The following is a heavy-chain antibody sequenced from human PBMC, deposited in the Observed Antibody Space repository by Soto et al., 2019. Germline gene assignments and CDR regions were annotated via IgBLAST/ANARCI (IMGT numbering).Heavy chain of an antibody. CDR3: ARSYYYDTSGYRPNFYYGMDV. Sequence: SETLSLTCTVSGGSVSSGSYYWSWIRQPPGKGLEWIGYIYYSGSTNYNPSLKSRVTIPVDTSKNQFSLRLSSVTAADTAVYYCARSYYYDTSGYRPNFYYGMDVWGQGTTVTVSS. CDR2: IYYSGST. CDR1: GGSVSSGSYY. D-gene: IGHD3-22*01. J-gene: IGHJ6*02. V-gene: IGHV4-61*01.